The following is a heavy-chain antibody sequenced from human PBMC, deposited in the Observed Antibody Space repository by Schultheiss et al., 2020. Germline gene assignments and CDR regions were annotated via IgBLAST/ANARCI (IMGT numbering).Heavy chain of an antibody. CDR2: IWYDGSNK. V-gene: IGHV3-33*01. D-gene: IGHD6-6*01. Sequence: GGSLRLSCAASGFTFSSYGMHWVRQAPGKGLEWVAVIWYDGSNKYYADSVKGRFTISRDNSKNTLYLQMNSLRAEDTAVYYCARDRSNAARGWFDPWGQGTLVTGSS. J-gene: IGHJ5*02. CDR3: ARDRSNAARGWFDP. CDR1: GFTFSSYG.